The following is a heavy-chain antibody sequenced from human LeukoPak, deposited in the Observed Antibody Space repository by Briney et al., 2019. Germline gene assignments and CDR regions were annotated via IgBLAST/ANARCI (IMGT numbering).Heavy chain of an antibody. CDR3: ARDPRGWFIPPIDYFDY. Sequence: PGGSLRLSCAASGFTFSSYWMSWVRQAPGKGLEWVANIKQDGSEKYYVDSVKGRFTISRDNAKNSLYLQMNSLRAEDTAVYYCARDPRGWFIPPIDYFDYWGQGTLVTVSS. J-gene: IGHJ4*02. CDR2: IKQDGSEK. D-gene: IGHD2-15*01. CDR1: GFTFSSYW. V-gene: IGHV3-7*01.